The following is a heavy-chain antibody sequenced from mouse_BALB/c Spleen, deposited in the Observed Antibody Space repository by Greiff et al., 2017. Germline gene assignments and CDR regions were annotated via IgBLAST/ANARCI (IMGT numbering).Heavy chain of an antibody. CDR1: GFTFSSYA. D-gene: IGHD2-1*01. V-gene: IGHV5-6-5*01. Sequence: EVKLVESGGGLVKPGGSLKLSCAASGFTFSSYAMSWVRQTPEKRLEWVASISSGGSTYYPDSVKGRFTISRDNARNILYLQMSSLRSEDTAMYYCARFYYGNYDYAMDYWGQGTSVTVSS. CDR3: ARFYYGNYDYAMDY. J-gene: IGHJ4*01. CDR2: ISSGGST.